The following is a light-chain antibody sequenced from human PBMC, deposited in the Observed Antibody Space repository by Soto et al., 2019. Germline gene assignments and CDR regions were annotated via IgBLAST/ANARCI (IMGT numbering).Light chain of an antibody. CDR3: QQSHSAPLT. V-gene: IGKV1-39*01. Sequence: DIQLTQSPSSLSAFVGDRVTITCRSSQDISTFLLWYQQKPGKAPKPLIYSASRLDSGVPSRFSGTGSGTDFTRNNSGLKAEDVATDYCQQSHSAPLTVGGGTKVVIK. CDR1: QDISTF. J-gene: IGKJ4*01. CDR2: SAS.